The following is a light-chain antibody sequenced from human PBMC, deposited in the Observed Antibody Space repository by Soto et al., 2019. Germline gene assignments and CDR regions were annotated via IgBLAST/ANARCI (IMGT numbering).Light chain of an antibody. CDR1: QSISTW. CDR2: EAS. CDR3: QQYNDSFPYT. V-gene: IGKV1-5*03. Sequence: DIRMTQSPSTLSASVGDRVTITCRASQSISTWLAWYQQKPGTAPKLLIYEASTLESGVPSRFSGSRSGTEFTLTVSSLQPDDFATYYCQQYNDSFPYTFGQGTKLEIK. J-gene: IGKJ2*01.